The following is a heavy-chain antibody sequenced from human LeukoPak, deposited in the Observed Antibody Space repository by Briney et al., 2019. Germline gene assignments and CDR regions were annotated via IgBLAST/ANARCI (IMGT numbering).Heavy chain of an antibody. CDR1: GYSFTSYW. Sequence: GESLKISCKGSGYSFTSYWIGWVRQMPGKGLEWMGIIYPGDSDTRNSPSFQGQVTISADKSINTAYLQWRSLKASDTAIYYCARLTDLYSSALDVWGQGTTVTVSS. V-gene: IGHV5-51*01. D-gene: IGHD6-19*01. CDR2: IYPGDSDT. J-gene: IGHJ6*02. CDR3: ARLTDLYSSALDV.